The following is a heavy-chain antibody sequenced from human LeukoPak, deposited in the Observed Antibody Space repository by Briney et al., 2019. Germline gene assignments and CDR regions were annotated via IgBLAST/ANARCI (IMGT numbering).Heavy chain of an antibody. CDR2: ITHSGSP. V-gene: IGHV4-34*01. CDR1: SGSLSGYY. CDR3: ARGVDL. J-gene: IGHJ2*01. Sequence: PSETLSLTCGASSGSLSGYYWRWIRQPPGGGLEWLGEITHSGSPNYNPSLKSRVTISGDTSNKQFSLNLTSVTAADTGVYYCARGVDLWGRGTPVTVSS.